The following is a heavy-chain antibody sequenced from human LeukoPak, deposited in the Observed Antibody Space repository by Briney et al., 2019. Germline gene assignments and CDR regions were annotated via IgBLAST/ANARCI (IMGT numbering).Heavy chain of an antibody. CDR3: ARAIEYSYGAYYFDY. D-gene: IGHD5-18*01. Sequence: PSETLSLTCTVSGGSISSSSYYWGWIRQPPGKGLEWIGSIYYSGSTYYNPSLKSRVTISVDTSKNQFSLKLSSVTAADTAVYYCARAIEYSYGAYYFDYWGQGTLVTVSS. CDR2: IYYSGST. J-gene: IGHJ4*02. CDR1: GGSISSSSYY. V-gene: IGHV4-39*07.